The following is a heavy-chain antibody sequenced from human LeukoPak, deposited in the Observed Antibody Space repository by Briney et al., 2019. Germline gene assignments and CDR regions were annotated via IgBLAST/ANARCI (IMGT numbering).Heavy chain of an antibody. Sequence: GASEKVSCKVSGYTLTELSMHWVRQAPGKGLEWMGGFDPEDGETIYAQKFQGRVTMTEDTSTDTAYMELSSLRSEDTAVYYCARFVGASAAFDIWGQGTMVTVPS. CDR1: GYTLTELS. CDR2: FDPEDGET. J-gene: IGHJ3*02. V-gene: IGHV1-24*01. CDR3: ARFVGASAAFDI. D-gene: IGHD3-16*01.